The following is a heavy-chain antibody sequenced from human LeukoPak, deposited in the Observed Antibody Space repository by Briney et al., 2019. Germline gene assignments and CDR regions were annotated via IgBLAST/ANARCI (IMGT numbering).Heavy chain of an antibody. CDR1: GFTFSSYA. CDR3: AKDHCSSTSCPLDY. Sequence: RPGGSLRLSCAASGFTFSSYAMSWVRQAPGKGLEWVSAISGSGGSTYYADSVKGRFTISRDNSKNTLYLQMNSLRAEDTAVYYCAKDHCSSTSCPLDYWGQGTLVTVPS. V-gene: IGHV3-23*01. J-gene: IGHJ4*02. D-gene: IGHD2-2*01. CDR2: ISGSGGST.